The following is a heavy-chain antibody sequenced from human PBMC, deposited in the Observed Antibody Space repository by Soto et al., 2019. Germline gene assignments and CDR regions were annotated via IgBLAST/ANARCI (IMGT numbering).Heavy chain of an antibody. J-gene: IGHJ6*02. Sequence: EVQLLESGGGLVQPGGSLRLSCAASEFTFSSYSMIWVRQAPGKGLDWVSGVKGGGDITYYAESVKGRFTISRDNSKNTLYLQMNSLRAEDTAVFYCARGHFGVTMDVWGQGTTVTVSS. D-gene: IGHD3-3*01. CDR1: EFTFSSYS. CDR3: ARGHFGVTMDV. V-gene: IGHV3-23*01. CDR2: VKGGGDIT.